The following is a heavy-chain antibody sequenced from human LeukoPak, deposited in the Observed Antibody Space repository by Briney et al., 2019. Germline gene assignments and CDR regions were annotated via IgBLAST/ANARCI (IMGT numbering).Heavy chain of an antibody. Sequence: GASVKVSCKVSGYTLTELSMHWVRQAPGKGLEWMGGSDPEDGETIYAQKFQGRVTMTEDTSTDTAYMELSSLRSEDTAVYYCATGPILQGYYEISYWGQGTLVTVSS. V-gene: IGHV1-24*01. CDR3: ATGPILQGYYEISY. CDR1: GYTLTELS. CDR2: SDPEDGET. J-gene: IGHJ4*02. D-gene: IGHD3-22*01.